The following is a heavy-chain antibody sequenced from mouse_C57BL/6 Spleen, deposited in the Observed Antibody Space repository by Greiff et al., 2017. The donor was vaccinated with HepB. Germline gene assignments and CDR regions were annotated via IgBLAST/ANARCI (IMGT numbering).Heavy chain of an antibody. CDR1: GYTFTSYW. V-gene: IGHV1-64*01. CDR3: ARGGYYGSSYDAMDY. D-gene: IGHD1-1*01. J-gene: IGHJ4*01. CDR2: IHPNSGST. Sequence: QVQLQQPGAELVKPGASVKLSCKASGYTFTSYWMHWVKQRPGQGLEWIGMIHPNSGSTNYNEKFKSKATLTVDKSSSTAYMQLSSLTSEDSAVDYCARGGYYGSSYDAMDYWGQGTSVTVSS.